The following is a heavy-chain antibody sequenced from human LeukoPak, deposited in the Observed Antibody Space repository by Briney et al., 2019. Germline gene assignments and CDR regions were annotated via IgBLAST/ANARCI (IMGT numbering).Heavy chain of an antibody. V-gene: IGHV3-23*01. D-gene: IGHD6-19*01. CDR3: ASRRAGTITSMDV. CDR2: ISGSGDST. CDR1: GFTFNNYA. Sequence: GSLRLSCAASGFTFNNYAMHWARQAPGKGLEWVSSISGSGDSTFYADSVKGRFTISRDNSKNTLYLQMNSLRAEDTAVYYCASRRAGTITSMDVWGQGTTVTVSS. J-gene: IGHJ6*02.